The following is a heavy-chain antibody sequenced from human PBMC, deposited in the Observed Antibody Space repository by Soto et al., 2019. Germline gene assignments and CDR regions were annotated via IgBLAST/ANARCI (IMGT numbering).Heavy chain of an antibody. CDR2: IWYDGSNK. CDR3: TRTYNSGWYFGNYYYGMDV. Sequence: GGSLRLSCAASGFTFSSYGMHWVRQAPGKGLEWVAVIWYDGSNKYYADSVKGRFIVSRDNSKNTLYLQMSSLRVEDTAVYYCTRTYNSGWYFGNYYYGMDVWGQGTTVTFSS. D-gene: IGHD6-19*01. V-gene: IGHV3-33*01. J-gene: IGHJ6*02. CDR1: GFTFSSYG.